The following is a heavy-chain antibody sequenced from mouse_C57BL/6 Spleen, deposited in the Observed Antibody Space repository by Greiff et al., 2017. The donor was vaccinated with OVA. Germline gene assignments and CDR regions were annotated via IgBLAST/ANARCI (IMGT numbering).Heavy chain of an antibody. Sequence: QVQLQQPGAELVKPGASVKLSCKASSYTFTSYWMHWVKQRPGQGLEWIGMIHPNSGSTNYNEKFKSKATLTVDKSSSTAYMQLSSLTSEDSAVYYCARGGTTVVEDYFDYWGQGTTLTVSS. J-gene: IGHJ2*01. V-gene: IGHV1-64*01. CDR3: ARGGTTVVEDYFDY. CDR2: IHPNSGST. CDR1: SYTFTSYW. D-gene: IGHD1-1*01.